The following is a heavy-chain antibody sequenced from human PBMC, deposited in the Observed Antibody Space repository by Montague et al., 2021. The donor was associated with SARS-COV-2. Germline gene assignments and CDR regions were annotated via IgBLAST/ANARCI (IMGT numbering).Heavy chain of an antibody. J-gene: IGHJ4*02. CDR1: TESFNGYY. CDR2: ISHPGST. V-gene: IGHV4-34*01. Sequence: SETLSLTCAVYTESFNGYYWTWIRQPPGKGLEWIGEISHPGSTKCNPSLKSRVTISLDTYRKQVSLRLTSVTAADSATYYCARGVYNRVIFVISPRYYFDYWGQGSMVAVSA. CDR3: ARGVYNRVIFVISPRYYFDY. D-gene: IGHD1-1*01.